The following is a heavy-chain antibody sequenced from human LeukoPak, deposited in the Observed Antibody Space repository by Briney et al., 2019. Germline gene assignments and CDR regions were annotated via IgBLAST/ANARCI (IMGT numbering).Heavy chain of an antibody. CDR3: ASETYYYDSSGYYFVRP. Sequence: GGSLRLSCVASGLTFNSHSMSWVRQAPGMGLEWVSVVSTNGDVTFYADSVKGRFTISRDNSKNTLYLQMNSLRAEDTAVYYCASETYYYDSSGYYFVRPWGQGTLVTVSS. J-gene: IGHJ5*02. D-gene: IGHD3-22*01. CDR2: VSTNGDVT. CDR1: GLTFNSHS. V-gene: IGHV3-23*01.